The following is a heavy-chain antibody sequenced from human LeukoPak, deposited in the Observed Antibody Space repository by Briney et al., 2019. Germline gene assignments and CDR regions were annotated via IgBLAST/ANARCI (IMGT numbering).Heavy chain of an antibody. CDR1: GFTFSSYA. J-gene: IGHJ4*02. D-gene: IGHD5-24*01. V-gene: IGHV3-23*01. Sequence: GGSLRLSCAASGFTFSSYAMSWVRQAPGKGLEWVSAISGSGGSTYYADSVKGRFTISRDNSKSTLYLQMSSLRAEDTAVYYCAKDRGWLQFKRGAPFDYWGQGTLVTVSS. CDR3: AKDRGWLQFKRGAPFDY. CDR2: ISGSGGST.